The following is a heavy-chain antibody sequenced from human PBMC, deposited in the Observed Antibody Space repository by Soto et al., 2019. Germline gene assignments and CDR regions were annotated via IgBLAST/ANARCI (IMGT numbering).Heavy chain of an antibody. D-gene: IGHD3-10*01. J-gene: IGHJ4*02. CDR3: ARDKRYGSGSYGGPFDY. CDR1: GFTVSSNY. CDR2: IYSGGST. V-gene: IGHV3-66*01. Sequence: GGSLRLSCAASGFTVSSNYMSWVRQAPGKGLEWVSVIYSGGSTYYADSVKGRFTISRDNSKNTLYLQMNSLRAEDTAVYYCARDKRYGSGSYGGPFDYWGQGTLVTVSS.